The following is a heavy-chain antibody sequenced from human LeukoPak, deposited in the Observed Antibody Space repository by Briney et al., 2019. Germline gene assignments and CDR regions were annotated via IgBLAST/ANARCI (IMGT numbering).Heavy chain of an antibody. D-gene: IGHD3-10*01. V-gene: IGHV4-59*08. CDR2: IYYSGST. Sequence: PSETLSLTCTVSGGSISSYYWSWIRQPPGKGLEWIGYIYYSGSTNYNPSLKSRVTISVDTSKNQFSLKLSSVTAADTAVYYCARDRLWFGEWLGFDPWGQGTLVTVSS. CDR1: GGSISSYY. CDR3: ARDRLWFGEWLGFDP. J-gene: IGHJ5*02.